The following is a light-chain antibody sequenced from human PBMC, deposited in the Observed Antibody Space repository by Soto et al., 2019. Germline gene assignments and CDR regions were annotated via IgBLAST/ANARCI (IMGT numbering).Light chain of an antibody. J-gene: IGLJ2*01. CDR3: CSYAGSGTFVL. V-gene: IGLV2-23*03. CDR1: SSDVGSYNL. Sequence: QSVLTQPASVSGSPGQSITISYTGTSSDVGSYNLVSWYQQHPGKAPKLIIYEGTKRPSRVSNRFSGSKSGNTASLTISGVQAEDEADYYCCSYAGSGTFVLFGGGTKLTVL. CDR2: EGT.